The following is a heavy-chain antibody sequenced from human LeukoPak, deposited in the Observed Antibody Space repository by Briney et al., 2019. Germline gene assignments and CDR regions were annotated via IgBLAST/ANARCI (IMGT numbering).Heavy chain of an antibody. CDR1: GGSISSSSYY. CDR3: ARGRRTYYYDSSGYYYNPVIDY. D-gene: IGHD3-22*01. CDR2: IYYSGST. J-gene: IGHJ4*02. Sequence: PSETLSLTCTVSGGSISSSSYYWGWIRQPPGKGLEWIGSIYYSGSTYYNPSLKSRVTISVDTSKNQFSLKLSSVTAADTAVYYCARGRRTYYYDSSGYYYNPVIDYWGQGTPVTVSS. V-gene: IGHV4-39*01.